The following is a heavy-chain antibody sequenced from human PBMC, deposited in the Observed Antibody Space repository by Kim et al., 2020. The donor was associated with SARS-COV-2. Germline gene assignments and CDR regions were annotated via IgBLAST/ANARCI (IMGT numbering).Heavy chain of an antibody. D-gene: IGHD2-15*01. CDR3: ARVRYCSGGTCYLYFDY. Sequence: VNSRITINPDTSKNQFSLQLNSVTPEDTAVYYCARVRYCSGGTCYLYFDYWGQGTLVTVSS. J-gene: IGHJ4*02. V-gene: IGHV6-1*01.